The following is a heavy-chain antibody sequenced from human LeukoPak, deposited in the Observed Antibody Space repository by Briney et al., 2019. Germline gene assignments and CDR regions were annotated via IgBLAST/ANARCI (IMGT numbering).Heavy chain of an antibody. CDR3: ARGDGYVSRYGMDV. V-gene: IGHV1-3*01. CDR2: INAGNGNT. J-gene: IGHJ6*01. CDR1: GYTFTSYA. D-gene: IGHD3-22*01. Sequence: ASVKVSCKASGYTFTSYAMHWVRQAPGQRLEWMGWINAGNGNTKYSQKFQGRVSITRDTSASTAYMELSSLRSEDTAVYYCARGDGYVSRYGMDVWGQGTTVTVSS.